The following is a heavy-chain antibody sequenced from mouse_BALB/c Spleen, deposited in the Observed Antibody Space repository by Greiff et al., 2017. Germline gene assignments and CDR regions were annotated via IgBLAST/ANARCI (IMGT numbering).Heavy chain of an antibody. CDR1: GFTFSSYT. CDR2: ISNGGGST. D-gene: IGHD2-3*01. CDR3: ARHGGYFYYFDY. J-gene: IGHJ2*01. Sequence: EVMLVESGGGLVQPGGSLKLSCAASGFTFSSYTMSWVRQTPEKRLEWVAYISNGGGSTYYPDTVKGRFTISRDNAKNTLYLQMSSLKSEDTAMYYCARHGGYFYYFDYWGQGTTLTVSS. V-gene: IGHV5-12-2*01.